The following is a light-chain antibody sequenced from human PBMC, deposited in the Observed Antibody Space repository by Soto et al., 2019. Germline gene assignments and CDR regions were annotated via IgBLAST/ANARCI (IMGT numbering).Light chain of an antibody. V-gene: IGKV1-6*01. CDR3: LQDYSYPRT. CDR1: QAIRTE. Sequence: AIQMTQSPSSLSASVGDRVIITCRASQAIRTELGWYQQRPGKAPKLLIYGTSNLQSGVPSRFSGSGSGTHFTLTINGLQPEDFATYYCLQDYSYPRTFGQGTKLDVK. J-gene: IGKJ1*01. CDR2: GTS.